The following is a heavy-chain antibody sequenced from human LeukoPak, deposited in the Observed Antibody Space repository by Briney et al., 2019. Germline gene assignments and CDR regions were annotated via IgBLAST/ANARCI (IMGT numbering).Heavy chain of an antibody. D-gene: IGHD2-8*01. Sequence: GASVKVSCKASGYTFTSYGISWVRQAPEQGLEWMGWISAYNGNTNYAQKLQGRVTMTTDTSTSTAYMELRSLRSDDTAVYYCATSEWRADRFDYWGQGTLVTVSS. CDR1: GYTFTSYG. V-gene: IGHV1-18*01. CDR2: ISAYNGNT. CDR3: ATSEWRADRFDY. J-gene: IGHJ4*02.